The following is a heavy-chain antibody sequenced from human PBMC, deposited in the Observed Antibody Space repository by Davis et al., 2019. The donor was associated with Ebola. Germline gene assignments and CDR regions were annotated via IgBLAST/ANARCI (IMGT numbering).Heavy chain of an antibody. D-gene: IGHD3-9*01. CDR3: AREQLRYFDWSAP. J-gene: IGHJ5*02. V-gene: IGHV1-18*04. CDR1: GYTFTSYY. CDR2: ISAYNGNT. Sequence: ASVKVSCKASGYTFTSYYMHWVRQAPGQGLEWMGWISAYNGNTNYAQKLQGRVTMTTDTSTSTAYMELRSLRSDDTAVYYCAREQLRYFDWSAPWGQGTLVTVSS.